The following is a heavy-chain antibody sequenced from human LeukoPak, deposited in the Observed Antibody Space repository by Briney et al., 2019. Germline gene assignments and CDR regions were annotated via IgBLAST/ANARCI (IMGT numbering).Heavy chain of an antibody. J-gene: IGHJ5*02. CDR2: INPNSGGT. D-gene: IGHD3-22*01. CDR3: ARLAGHSSGYYYGWFDP. V-gene: IGHV1-2*02. CDR1: GYTFTGYY. Sequence: ASVKVSCKASGYTFTGYYMHWVRQAPGQGLEWMGWINPNSGGTNYAQKFQGRVSMTRDTSIGTAYMQLSRLRSDDTAVYYCARLAGHSSGYYYGWFDPWGQGTLVTVSS.